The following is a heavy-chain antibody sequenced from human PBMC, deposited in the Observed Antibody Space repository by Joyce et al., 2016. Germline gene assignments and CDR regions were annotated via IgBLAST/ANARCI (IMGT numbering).Heavy chain of an antibody. CDR2: ISYDGSYK. J-gene: IGHJ4*02. CDR3: AKILTATYSSGWFLDY. V-gene: IGHV3-30*18. Sequence: QVQLVESGGGVVQPGRSLRLSCAASGLTLSNYGVHWVRQAAGKGLEWVAVISYDGSYKYYADSVKGRFTISRDNSKNTVFLEMNSLRTEDTAVYYCAKILTATYSSGWFLDYWGQGTLVTVSS. D-gene: IGHD6-25*01. CDR1: GLTLSNYG.